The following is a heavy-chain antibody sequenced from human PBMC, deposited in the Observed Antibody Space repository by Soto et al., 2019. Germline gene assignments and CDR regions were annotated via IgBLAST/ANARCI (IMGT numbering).Heavy chain of an antibody. CDR1: GGTFSSYA. J-gene: IGHJ4*02. CDR3: ARTRIDCSGGSCYFHMFDY. CDR2: IIPIFGTA. D-gene: IGHD2-15*01. V-gene: IGHV1-69*13. Sequence: GASVKVSCKASGGTFSSYAISWVRQAPGQGLEWMGGIIPIFGTANYAQKFQGRVTITADESTSTAYMELSSLRSEDTAVYYCARTRIDCSGGSCYFHMFDYWGQGTLVTVPS.